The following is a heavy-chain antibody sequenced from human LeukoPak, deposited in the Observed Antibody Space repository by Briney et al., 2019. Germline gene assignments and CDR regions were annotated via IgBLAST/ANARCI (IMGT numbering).Heavy chain of an antibody. D-gene: IGHD2-15*01. CDR2: MYHTGHT. CDR1: GGSISNYY. CDR3: ARHPFAAPFDY. V-gene: IGHV4-59*08. Sequence: SETLSLTCNVSGGSISNYYWSWIRQPPGKGLEWIGYMYHTGHTMYNSSLKSRVTMSLDTSKNHFSLRLSSVTAADTAVYYCARHPFAAPFDYWGPGTLVTVSS. J-gene: IGHJ4*02.